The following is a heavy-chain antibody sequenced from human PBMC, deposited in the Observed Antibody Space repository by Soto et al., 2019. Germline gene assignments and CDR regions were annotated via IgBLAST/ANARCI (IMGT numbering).Heavy chain of an antibody. CDR1: GASNSTTTYL. J-gene: IGHJ4*02. V-gene: IGHV4-39*07. Sequence: SETLSLTCAISGASNSTTTYLWSWIRQPPGKGLEWIGSVYDSANSFCNPSLKSRLTVSVDTSKRQFSLKLTSVTAADTAVYYCARSRGRAVAVDYWGQGALVTVSS. CDR3: ARSRGRAVAVDY. D-gene: IGHD6-19*01. CDR2: VYDSANS.